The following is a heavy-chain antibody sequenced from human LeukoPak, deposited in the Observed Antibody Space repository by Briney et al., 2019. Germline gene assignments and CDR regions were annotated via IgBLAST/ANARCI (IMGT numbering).Heavy chain of an antibody. CDR2: IYYSGST. V-gene: IGHV4-59*01. CDR3: ARGGTTVFPYYYYGMDV. D-gene: IGHD4-4*01. Sequence: SETLSLTCTVSGGSISSYYWSWIRQPPGKGLEWIGYIYYSGSTNYNPSLKSRVTISVDTSKNQLSLKLSSVTAADTAVYYCARGGTTVFPYYYYGMDVWGQGTTVTVSS. J-gene: IGHJ6*02. CDR1: GGSISSYY.